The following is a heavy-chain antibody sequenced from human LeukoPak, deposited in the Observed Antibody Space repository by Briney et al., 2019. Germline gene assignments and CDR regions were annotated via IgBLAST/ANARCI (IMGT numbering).Heavy chain of an antibody. V-gene: IGHV1-8*03. D-gene: IGHD5-12*01. Sequence: ASVKVSCKASGYTFINYYINWVRQATGQGLECMARMDPKSGKIEYAQSFPGSINIPTDTSISTDYMELRSLRSDDTAVYYCTRGFGYSAHGWFDPWGQGTLVTVPS. CDR3: TRGFGYSAHGWFDP. CDR2: MDPKSGKI. J-gene: IGHJ5*02. CDR1: GYTFINYY.